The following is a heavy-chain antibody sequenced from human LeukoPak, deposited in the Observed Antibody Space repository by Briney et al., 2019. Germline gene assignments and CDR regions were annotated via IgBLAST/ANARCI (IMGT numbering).Heavy chain of an antibody. J-gene: IGHJ5*02. D-gene: IGHD3-22*01. CDR1: GGTFSSYA. V-gene: IGHV1-69*04. CDR2: IIPILGIA. CDR3: ARGTYYYDSSGRANWFDP. Sequence: SVKVSCKASGGTFSSYAISWVRQAPGQGLEWMGRIIPILGIANYAQKFQGRVTITADKSTSTAYMELSSLRSEDTAVYYCARGTYYYDSSGRANWFDPWGQGTLVTVSS.